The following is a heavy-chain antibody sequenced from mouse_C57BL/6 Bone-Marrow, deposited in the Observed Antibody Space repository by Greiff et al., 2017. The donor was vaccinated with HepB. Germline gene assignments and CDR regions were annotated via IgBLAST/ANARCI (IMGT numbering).Heavy chain of an antibody. J-gene: IGHJ3*01. CDR3: TTELPGFAY. Sequence: EVQLQQSGAELVRPGASVKLSCTASGFNIKDDYMHWVKQRPEQGLEWIGWIDPENGDTEYASKFQGKATITADTASNTACLQLSRLTSEDTAVYYCTTELPGFAYWGQGTLVTVSA. CDR2: IDPENGDT. CDR1: GFNIKDDY. V-gene: IGHV14-4*01.